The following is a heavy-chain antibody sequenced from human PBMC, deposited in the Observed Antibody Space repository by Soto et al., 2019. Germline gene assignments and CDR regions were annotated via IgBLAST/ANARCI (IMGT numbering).Heavy chain of an antibody. V-gene: IGHV4-4*02. D-gene: IGHD6-13*01. CDR2: IYQSGST. CDR3: ARASATIAAAAIFDY. CDR1: GGAISSSKW. J-gene: IGHJ4*02. Sequence: QVQLQESGPGLVKPSGTLSLTCAVSGGAISSSKWWSWVRQPPGKGLEWIGEIYQSGSTNYNPSLESRGRMSLDKSRNQFSLKLTSVSAADTAVYYCARASATIAAAAIFDYWGQGTLVTVSS.